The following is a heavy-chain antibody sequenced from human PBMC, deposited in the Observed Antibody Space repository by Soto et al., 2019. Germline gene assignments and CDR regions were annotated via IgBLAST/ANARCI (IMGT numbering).Heavy chain of an antibody. CDR2: INPSGGST. Sequence: ASVKVSCKASGYSFTSYYMHWLRQAPGQGLEWMGIINPSGGSTSYAQKFQGRVTMTRDTSTSTVYMELSSLRSEDTAVYYCASDVSGGTTRAFDIWGQGTMVTVSS. D-gene: IGHD1-7*01. J-gene: IGHJ3*02. V-gene: IGHV1-46*03. CDR3: ASDVSGGTTRAFDI. CDR1: GYSFTSYY.